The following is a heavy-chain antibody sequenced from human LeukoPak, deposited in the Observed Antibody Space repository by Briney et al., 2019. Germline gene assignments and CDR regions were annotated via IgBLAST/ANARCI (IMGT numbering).Heavy chain of an antibody. CDR3: AREAAAANPF. J-gene: IGHJ4*02. V-gene: IGHV3-21*01. CDR1: GFTYSSYS. D-gene: IGHD6-13*01. CDR2: ISGSSSYI. Sequence: PGGSLRLSCAASGFTYSSYSMNWVRQAPGKGLEWVSSISGSSSYIYYADSVKGRFTISRDNAKNSLYLQMNSLRAEDTAVYYCAREAAAANPFWGQGTLVTVSS.